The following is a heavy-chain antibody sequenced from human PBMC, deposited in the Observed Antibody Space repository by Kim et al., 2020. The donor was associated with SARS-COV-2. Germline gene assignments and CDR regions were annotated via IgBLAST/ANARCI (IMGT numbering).Heavy chain of an antibody. J-gene: IGHJ3*02. CDR2: IDPKSGAT. Sequence: ASVKVSCKASGYTFTAYYMQWMRQAPGRGLEWMGRIDPKSGATYNLQKFQGRVTMTRDTSIKTVYLEVTSLTSDDTAVYYCARGGSVTIFGMDAFDIWGQGTVVTVSS. CDR1: GYTFTAYY. V-gene: IGHV1-2*06. D-gene: IGHD3-3*02. CDR3: ARGGSVTIFGMDAFDI.